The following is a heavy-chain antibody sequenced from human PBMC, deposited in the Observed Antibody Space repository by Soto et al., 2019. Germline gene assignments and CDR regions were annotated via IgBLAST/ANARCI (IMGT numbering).Heavy chain of an antibody. Sequence: PGGSLRLSCAASGFTFNTYGMHWVRQAPGKGLEWVAVISYDGSEKYYVDSVKGRFTISKDNSKNTLYLQMNSLRPEDTAVYYCAKSPNLYCSSPNCYKYYFDHWGQGTRVTVSS. D-gene: IGHD2-2*02. J-gene: IGHJ4*02. V-gene: IGHV3-30*18. CDR3: AKSPNLYCSSPNCYKYYFDH. CDR2: ISYDGSEK. CDR1: GFTFNTYG.